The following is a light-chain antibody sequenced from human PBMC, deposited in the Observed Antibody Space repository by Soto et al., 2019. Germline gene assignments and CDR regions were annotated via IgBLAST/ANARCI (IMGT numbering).Light chain of an antibody. V-gene: IGKV3-20*01. CDR3: QLFAISPRGFT. CDR1: QSVVGSH. Sequence: EIVLTQSPGTLSLSPGERATLSCRASQSVVGSHLTWYQQKPGQAPRLLIYGASSRATGVPDRFSGSGSGTDFTLTINRLEPADFAAYYCQLFAISPRGFTHGPGTKVDVK. CDR2: GAS. J-gene: IGKJ3*01.